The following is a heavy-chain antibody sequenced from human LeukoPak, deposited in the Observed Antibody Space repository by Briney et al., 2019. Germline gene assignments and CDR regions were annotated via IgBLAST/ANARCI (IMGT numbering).Heavy chain of an antibody. CDR1: GGSISSSSYY. V-gene: IGHV4-39*01. D-gene: IGHD5-18*01. CDR2: IYYSGST. CDR3: ASTWIQLWPVY. Sequence: PSETLSLTCTVSGGSISSSSYYWGWIRQPPGKGLEWIGSIYYSGSTYYNPSLKSRVTISVDTSKNQFSLKLSSVTAADTAVYYCASTWIQLWPVYWGQGTLVTVSS. J-gene: IGHJ4*02.